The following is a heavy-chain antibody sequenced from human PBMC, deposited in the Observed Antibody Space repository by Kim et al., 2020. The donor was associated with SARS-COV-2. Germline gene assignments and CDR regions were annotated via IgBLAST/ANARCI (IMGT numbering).Heavy chain of an antibody. CDR1: GFTFSSYA. D-gene: IGHD1-1*01. CDR3: ARSTLTTGDVDAFDI. J-gene: IGHJ3*02. Sequence: GGSLRLSCAASGFTFSSYAMHWVRQAPGKGLEWVAVISYDGSNKYYADSVKGRFTISRDNSKNTLYLQMNSLRAEDTAVYYCARSTLTTGDVDAFDIWGQGTMVTVSS. CDR2: ISYDGSNK. V-gene: IGHV3-30-3*01.